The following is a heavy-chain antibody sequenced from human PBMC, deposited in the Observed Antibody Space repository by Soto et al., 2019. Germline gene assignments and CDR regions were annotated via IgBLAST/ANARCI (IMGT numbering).Heavy chain of an antibody. V-gene: IGHV3-43*01. CDR2: ISWDGGST. CDR3: AKDLKFAFDY. D-gene: IGHD2-21*01. Sequence: EVQLVESGGVVVQPGGSLRLSCAASGFTFDDYTMHWVRQAPGKGLEWVSLISWDGGSTYYADSVKGRFTISRDNSQNSLYLQMNSLRTEDTALYYCAKDLKFAFDYWGQGTLVTVSS. J-gene: IGHJ4*02. CDR1: GFTFDDYT.